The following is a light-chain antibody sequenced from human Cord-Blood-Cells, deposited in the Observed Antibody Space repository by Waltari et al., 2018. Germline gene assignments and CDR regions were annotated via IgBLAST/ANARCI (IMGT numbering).Light chain of an antibody. V-gene: IGLV2-14*01. J-gene: IGLJ2*01. CDR2: DVS. CDR3: SSYTSSSTLV. Sequence: QSALTHPASVSGSPGQPITISCPGTSSDVCRHTVVSWYQQHPGKAPKLMIYDVSNRPSGVSNRFSGSKSGNTASLTISGLQAEDEADYYCSSYTSSSTLVFGGGTKLTVL. CDR1: SSDVCRHTV.